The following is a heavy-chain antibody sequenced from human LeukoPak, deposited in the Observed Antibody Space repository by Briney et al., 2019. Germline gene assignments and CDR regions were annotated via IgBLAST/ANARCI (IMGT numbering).Heavy chain of an antibody. V-gene: IGHV3-64D*06. D-gene: IGHD6-19*01. CDR1: GFTFSIYA. CDR3: VSLGQWLVPDYYYGVDV. CDR2: ISDYGGST. J-gene: IGHJ6*02. Sequence: GGSLRLSCSASGFTFSIYAMHWVRQAPGKGLEYVSGISDYGGSTYYADSVKGRFTISRDNSKNTLYLQMSSLTPEDTARYYCVSLGQWLVPDYYYGVDVWGQGTTVTVSS.